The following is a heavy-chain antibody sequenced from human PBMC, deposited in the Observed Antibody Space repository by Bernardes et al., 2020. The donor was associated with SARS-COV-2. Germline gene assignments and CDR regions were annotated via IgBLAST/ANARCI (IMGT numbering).Heavy chain of an antibody. V-gene: IGHV3-21*01. Sequence: GGSLRLSCAASGFTFSTYTMTWVRQAPGEGLEWVSSISSSSSYIYYADSVKGRFTISRDNAKNSLYLQMNSLRAEDTAVYYCARDGCSSTSCYQIDYWGQGTLVTVSS. CDR1: GFTFSTYT. D-gene: IGHD2-2*01. CDR3: ARDGCSSTSCYQIDY. J-gene: IGHJ4*02. CDR2: ISSSSSYI.